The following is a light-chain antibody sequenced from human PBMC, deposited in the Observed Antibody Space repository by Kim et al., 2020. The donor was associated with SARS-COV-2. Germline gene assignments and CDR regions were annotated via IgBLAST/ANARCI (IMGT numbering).Light chain of an antibody. CDR3: SSFASSTTWV. CDR1: SSDIGTYNY. Sequence: QSALTQPASVSGSPGQSITISCTGTSSDIGTYNYVSWYQQHPGRAPNLMIYDVAKRPSGVSHRFSGSQSGNTASLTISGLQAEDEADYYCSSFASSTTWVFGGGTQLTVL. V-gene: IGLV2-14*01. CDR2: DVA. J-gene: IGLJ3*02.